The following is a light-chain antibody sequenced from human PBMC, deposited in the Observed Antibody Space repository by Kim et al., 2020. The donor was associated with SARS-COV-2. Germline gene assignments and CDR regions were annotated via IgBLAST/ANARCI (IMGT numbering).Light chain of an antibody. CDR1: QSVSSY. CDR2: DAS. CDR3: QQRSNWTLT. V-gene: IGKV3-11*01. Sequence: EIVLTQSPATLSLSPGERATLSCRASQSVSSYLAWYQQKPGQAPRLLIYDASNRATGIPARFSGSGSGTDFTLTISSLEPEDFAVYYWQQRSNWTLTFGEGTKVEIK. J-gene: IGKJ1*01.